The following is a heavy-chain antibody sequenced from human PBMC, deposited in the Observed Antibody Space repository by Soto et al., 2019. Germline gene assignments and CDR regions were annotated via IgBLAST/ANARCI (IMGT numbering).Heavy chain of an antibody. V-gene: IGHV3-33*01. D-gene: IGHD3-16*02. CDR3: ASGGGLSEGGY. CDR1: GFTFSNYG. J-gene: IGHJ4*02. Sequence: QVQLVESGGGVVQPGRSLRLSCAASGFTFSNYGMHWVRQAPGKGLEWVAVIWYDESKKYYADSVKGRFTISRDSSKNTLYLQMNSLRAEDAAVYYCASGGGLSEGGYWGQGTLVTVSS. CDR2: IWYDESKK.